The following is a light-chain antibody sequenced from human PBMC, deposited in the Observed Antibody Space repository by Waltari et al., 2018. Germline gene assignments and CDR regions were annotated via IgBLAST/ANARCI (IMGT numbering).Light chain of an antibody. J-gene: IGKJ1*01. CDR1: QSFNYRY. V-gene: IGKV3-20*01. CDR3: QQYGTSPGT. Sequence: EIVLTQSPGTLSLSPGERATLSCRASQSFNYRYLAWYQQKPGQAPRLLIYGASSRAPGVPDRFSGSGSGADFTLTISRLEPEDFVVYYCQQYGTSPGTFGQGTKLEIK. CDR2: GAS.